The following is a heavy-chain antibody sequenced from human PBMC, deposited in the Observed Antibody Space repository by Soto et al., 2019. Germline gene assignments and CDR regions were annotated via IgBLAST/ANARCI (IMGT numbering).Heavy chain of an antibody. Sequence: SETLSLTCAVSGGSINNHYWSWIRQPPGKGLEWIGYIFYNGFTNYNPSLKSRVTMSVDTSKNQFSLNLNSTTAADTAVYYCAREGYSSSSFHHWGQGTLVTVSS. CDR3: AREGYSSSSFHH. V-gene: IGHV4-59*11. CDR2: IFYNGFT. D-gene: IGHD6-6*01. J-gene: IGHJ4*02. CDR1: GGSINNHY.